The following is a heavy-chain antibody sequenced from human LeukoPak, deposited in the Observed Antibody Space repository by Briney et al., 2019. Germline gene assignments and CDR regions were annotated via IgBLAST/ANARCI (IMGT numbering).Heavy chain of an antibody. CDR3: GTVFDH. CDR1: GFTFSDYT. Sequence: PGGSLRLSCSGSGFTFSDYTLNWVRQAPGKGLEWLSSMSGRRDYIYYGDSVKGRFTTSRDDARNSLYLQMNSLRAEDTAVYYCGTVFDHWGPGILVTVSS. V-gene: IGHV3-21*01. CDR2: MSGRRDYI. D-gene: IGHD1-14*01. J-gene: IGHJ4*02.